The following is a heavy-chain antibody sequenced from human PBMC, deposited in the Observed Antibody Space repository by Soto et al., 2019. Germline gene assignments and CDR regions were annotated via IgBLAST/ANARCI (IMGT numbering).Heavy chain of an antibody. CDR1: GGSISSYY. J-gene: IGHJ4*02. D-gene: IGHD5-18*01. Sequence: PSETLSLTCTVSGGSISSYYWSWIRQPPGKGLEWIGYIYYSGSTNYNPSLKSRVTISVDTSKNQFSLKLSSVTAADTAVYYCAASSLSYSYGLDYWGQGTLVTVSS. V-gene: IGHV4-59*01. CDR2: IYYSGST. CDR3: AASSLSYSYGLDY.